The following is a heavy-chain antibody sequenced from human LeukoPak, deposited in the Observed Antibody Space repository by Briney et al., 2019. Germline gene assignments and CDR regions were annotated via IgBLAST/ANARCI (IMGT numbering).Heavy chain of an antibody. D-gene: IGHD4-23*01. J-gene: IGHJ4*02. CDR3: SSGGNSVFDY. V-gene: IGHV3-53*01. CDR2: IYSGGST. Sequence: PGGSLRLSCAASGFTFSSYSMIWVRQAPGKGLEWVSVIYSGGSTYYADSVKGRFTMSRDNSKNTLYLQMNRLRAEDTAVYYCSSGGNSVFDYWGQGTLVTVSS. CDR1: GFTFSSYS.